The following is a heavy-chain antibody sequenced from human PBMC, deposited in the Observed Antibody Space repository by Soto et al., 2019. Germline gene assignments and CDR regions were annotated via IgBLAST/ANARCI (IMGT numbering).Heavy chain of an antibody. Sequence: PGGSLRLSCAASGFSFSSYAMTWVRQAPGRGLQWVSAISGSGSPTYYADSVKGRFTISRDNSKNTLYLQMNSLRADDTAVYYCATPLGYCISTSCYAPDYYYGMDVWGQGTTVTVSS. J-gene: IGHJ6*02. CDR2: ISGSGSPT. V-gene: IGHV3-23*01. CDR1: GFSFSSYA. D-gene: IGHD2-2*01. CDR3: ATPLGYCISTSCYAPDYYYGMDV.